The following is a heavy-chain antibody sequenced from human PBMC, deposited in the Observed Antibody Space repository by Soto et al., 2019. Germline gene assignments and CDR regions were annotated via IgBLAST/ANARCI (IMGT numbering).Heavy chain of an antibody. CDR2: IYFNGNT. D-gene: IGHD3-16*01. V-gene: IGHV4-59*01. Sequence: SETLSLTCTVSAASFSKYYWSWVRQPPGKGLEWIGYIYFNGNTNYNPSLKRRVTISIDTSKKQISLNLTSVTDADTAVYYCASGTFGGVVLAHWGQGTLVTVS. J-gene: IGHJ4*02. CDR1: AASFSKYY. CDR3: ASGTFGGVVLAH.